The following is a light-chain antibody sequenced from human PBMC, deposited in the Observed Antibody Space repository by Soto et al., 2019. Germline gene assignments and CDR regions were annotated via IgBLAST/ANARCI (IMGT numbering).Light chain of an antibody. Sequence: DIQMTQSPSTLSASVGDRVAITCRASQSISMYLNWYQQKPGKAPKLLVSAAGSLQSEVPSRFSGSGSGTDFTLTISSLQPEDFATFSCQQSYSTPQTFGQGTRLEIK. CDR1: QSISMY. CDR3: QQSYSTPQT. V-gene: IGKV1-39*01. J-gene: IGKJ5*01. CDR2: AAG.